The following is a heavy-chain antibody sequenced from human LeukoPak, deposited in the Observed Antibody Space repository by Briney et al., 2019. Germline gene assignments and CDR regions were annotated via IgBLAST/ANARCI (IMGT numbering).Heavy chain of an antibody. Sequence: GGSLRLSCAASGFTFSSYWMHWVRQAPGKGLVWVSRINSDGSSTSYADSVKGRFTISRDNAKNTLFLQVNSLRAEDTAVYYCARDDPGSYGPDDLDYWGQGTLVTVSS. CDR3: ARDDPGSYGPDDLDY. J-gene: IGHJ4*02. CDR1: GFTFSSYW. CDR2: INSDGSST. V-gene: IGHV3-74*01. D-gene: IGHD5-18*01.